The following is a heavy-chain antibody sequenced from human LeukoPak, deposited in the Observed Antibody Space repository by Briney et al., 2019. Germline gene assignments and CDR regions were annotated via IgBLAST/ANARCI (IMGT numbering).Heavy chain of an antibody. CDR3: ARDVRAVAAHFDY. Sequence: AGGSLRLSCAASGFTFSSYAMSWVRQAPGKGLEWVSAISGSGGSTYYADSVKGRFTISRDNAKNSLYLQMNSLRAEDTAVYYCARDVRAVAAHFDYWGQGTLVTVSS. CDR2: ISGSGGST. V-gene: IGHV3-23*01. CDR1: GFTFSSYA. J-gene: IGHJ4*02. D-gene: IGHD6-19*01.